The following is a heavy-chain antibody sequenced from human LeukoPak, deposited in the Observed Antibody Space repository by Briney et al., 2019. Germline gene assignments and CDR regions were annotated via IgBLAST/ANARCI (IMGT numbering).Heavy chain of an antibody. D-gene: IGHD6-13*01. CDR2: IKQDGSAK. J-gene: IGHJ4*02. V-gene: IGHV3-7*02. CDR3: ATDLGSSRPNF. CDR1: GFSFSSYW. Sequence: GGSLRLSCAASGFSFSSYWMSWVRQAPGKGLEWVANIKQDGSAKYYVDSAKGRFTISRDNTHNSLYLQMNRPRAEDTAVYYCATDLGSSRPNFWGQETLVTVSS.